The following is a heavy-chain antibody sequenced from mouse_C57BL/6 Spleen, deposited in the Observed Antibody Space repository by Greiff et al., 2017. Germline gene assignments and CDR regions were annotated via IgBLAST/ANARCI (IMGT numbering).Heavy chain of an antibody. V-gene: IGHV1-63*01. D-gene: IGHD2-13*01. CDR1: GYTFTNYW. Sequence: QVQLQQSGAELVRPGTSVKMSCKASGYTFTNYWIGWAKQRPGHGLEWIGDIYPGGGYTNYNEKFKGKATLTADKSSSTAYMQFSSLTSEDSAIYYCARGEDYFKGYFDVWGTGTTVTVSS. CDR3: ARGEDYFKGYFDV. CDR2: IYPGGGYT. J-gene: IGHJ1*03.